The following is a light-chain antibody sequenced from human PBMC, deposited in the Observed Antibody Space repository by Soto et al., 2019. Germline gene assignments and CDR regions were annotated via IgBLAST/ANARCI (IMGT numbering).Light chain of an antibody. Sequence: EFVLTQSPGTLSLSPGERATLSCRASQSVSSDLAWYQQKPGQAPRLLIYGASTRATGIPARFSGSGSGTEFTLIISSLQSEDFAVYYCHQYNKWPRTFGQGTKVDIK. CDR2: GAS. CDR3: HQYNKWPRT. V-gene: IGKV3-15*01. J-gene: IGKJ1*01. CDR1: QSVSSD.